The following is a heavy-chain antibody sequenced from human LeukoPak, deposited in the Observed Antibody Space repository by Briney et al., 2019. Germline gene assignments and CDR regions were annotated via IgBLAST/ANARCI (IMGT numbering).Heavy chain of an antibody. V-gene: IGHV3-7*01. CDR2: VKEDGSEK. Sequence: GGSLRLSCAASGFTYSAYWMSWVRQAPGKGLEWVANVKEDGSEKYYVDSVKGRFTISRDNAKNSLYLQMNSLRAEDTAVYYCARATASNWFDPWGQGTLVTVSS. CDR1: GFTYSAYW. J-gene: IGHJ5*02. CDR3: ARATASNWFDP. D-gene: IGHD2-21*01.